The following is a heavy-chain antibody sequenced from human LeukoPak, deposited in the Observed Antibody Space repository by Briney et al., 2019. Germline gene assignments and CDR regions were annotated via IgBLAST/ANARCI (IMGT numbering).Heavy chain of an antibody. CDR3: ARDPQLSEALVVINAPDAFDI. CDR1: GYTFTGYY. D-gene: IGHD3-22*01. J-gene: IGHJ3*02. V-gene: IGHV1-2*06. Sequence: ASVKVSCTASGYTFTGYYMHWVRQAPGQGLEWMGRINPNSGGTNYAQKLQGRVTMTTDTSTSTAYMELRSLRPDDTAVYYCARDPQLSEALVVINAPDAFDIWGQGTMVTVSS. CDR2: INPNSGGT.